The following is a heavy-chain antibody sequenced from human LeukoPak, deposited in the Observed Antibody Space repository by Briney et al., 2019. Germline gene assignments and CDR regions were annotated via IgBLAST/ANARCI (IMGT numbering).Heavy chain of an antibody. CDR1: GYTFTRYY. CDR2: INPSGGAP. CDR3: ARKAYASNDYYYEYYLDY. J-gene: IGHJ4*02. Sequence: SVKVSCKTSGYTFTRYYMHWVRQAPGQGLEWMGMINPSGGAPSYAQKFQDRVTMTRDTSTSTVYMEVSSLRSEDTAVYYCARKAYASNDYYYEYYLDYWGQGTLVTVSS. D-gene: IGHD3-22*01. V-gene: IGHV1-46*01.